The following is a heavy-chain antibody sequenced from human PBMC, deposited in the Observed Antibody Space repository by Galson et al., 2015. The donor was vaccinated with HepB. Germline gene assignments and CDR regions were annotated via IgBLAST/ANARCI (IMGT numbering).Heavy chain of an antibody. CDR2: ISAYNGNT. D-gene: IGHD4-17*01. V-gene: IGHV1-18*04. CDR1: GYTFTSYG. CDR3: ARVFDYGDYGSYYYGMDV. Sequence: SVKVSCKASGYTFTSYGISWVRQAPGQGLEWVGWISAYNGNTNYAQKLQGRVTMTTDTSTSTAYMELRSLRSDDTAVYYCARVFDYGDYGSYYYGMDVWGQGTTVTVSS. J-gene: IGHJ6*02.